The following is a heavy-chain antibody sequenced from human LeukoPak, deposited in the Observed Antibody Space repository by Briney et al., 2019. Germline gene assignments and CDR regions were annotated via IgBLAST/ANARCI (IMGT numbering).Heavy chain of an antibody. J-gene: IGHJ4*02. V-gene: IGHV1-8*01. Sequence: ASVKVSCKASGYTFTSYDINWVRQATGQGLEWMGWMNPNSGNTGYTQKFQGRVTMTRSTSISTAYMELSSLRFEDTAVYYCTRSVRNGHIDYWGQGTLVTVSS. D-gene: IGHD2-21*01. CDR2: MNPNSGNT. CDR1: GYTFTSYD. CDR3: TRSVRNGHIDY.